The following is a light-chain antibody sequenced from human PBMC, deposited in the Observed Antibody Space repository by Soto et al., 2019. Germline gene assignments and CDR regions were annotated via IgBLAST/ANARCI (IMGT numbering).Light chain of an antibody. J-gene: IGLJ1*01. Sequence: QSAMTQPHPVSGSPGQSVTISCTGTSTDVGKYNRVSWYQQPPGTAPKLMIYEVSNRPSGVPDRFSGSKSGNTASLTISGLQAEDEADYYCSSYTSSSTYVFGTGTKVTVL. CDR1: STDVGKYNR. V-gene: IGLV2-18*02. CDR2: EVS. CDR3: SSYTSSSTYV.